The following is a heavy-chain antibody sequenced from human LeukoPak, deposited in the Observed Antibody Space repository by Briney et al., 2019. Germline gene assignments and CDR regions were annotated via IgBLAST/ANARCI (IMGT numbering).Heavy chain of an antibody. D-gene: IGHD3-16*01. CDR1: GFTFDDYA. CDR2: ISWDGGST. Sequence: GGSLRLSCAASGFTFDDYAMHWVRQAPGKGLEWVSLISWDGGSTYYADSVKGRFTISRDNSKNTLYLQMNSLRAEDTAVYYCAKDRGAWYMDVWGKGTTVTISS. J-gene: IGHJ6*03. V-gene: IGHV3-43D*03. CDR3: AKDRGAWYMDV.